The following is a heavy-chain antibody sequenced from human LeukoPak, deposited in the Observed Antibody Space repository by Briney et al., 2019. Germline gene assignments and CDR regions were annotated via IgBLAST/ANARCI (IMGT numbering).Heavy chain of an antibody. V-gene: IGHV3-30*02. J-gene: IGHJ6*03. CDR1: GFTFSSYG. Sequence: GGSLRLSCAASGFTFSSYGMYWVRHAPDKGLEWVAFIQHDGRDTYYTNSVKGRFTTSRDNFKNILYLQMNSLRPEDTALYYCATRDCTGSGCGYYYMGVRGKGTTVTVS. D-gene: IGHD2-8*02. CDR2: IQHDGRDT. CDR3: ATRDCTGSGCGYYYMGV.